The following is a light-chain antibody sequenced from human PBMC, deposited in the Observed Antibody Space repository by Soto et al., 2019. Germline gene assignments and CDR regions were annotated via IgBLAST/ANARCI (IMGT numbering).Light chain of an antibody. J-gene: IGKJ1*01. V-gene: IGKV3-15*01. CDR1: QSVSSN. Sequence: EIVMTQSPATLSVSPGERATLSCRASQSVSSNLAWYQQKPGQAPRLLIYGASTRATGTPARFSGSGSGTEFTLTISSLQSEDFAVYYCQQYNNWPLWTFGQGTKV. CDR2: GAS. CDR3: QQYNNWPLWT.